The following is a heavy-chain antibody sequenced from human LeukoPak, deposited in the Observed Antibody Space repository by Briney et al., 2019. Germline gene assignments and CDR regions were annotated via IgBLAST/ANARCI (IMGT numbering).Heavy chain of an antibody. V-gene: IGHV3-74*01. Sequence: GGSLRLSCAASGFTFSSYWMHWVRQAPGKGLVWVSRINSDGSSTSYADSVKGRFTISRDNAKNTLYLQMNSLRAEDTAVYYCARVDSSGWYYYYGVDVWGKGTTVTVSS. CDR3: ARVDSSGWYYYYGVDV. J-gene: IGHJ6*04. CDR1: GFTFSSYW. D-gene: IGHD6-19*01. CDR2: INSDGSST.